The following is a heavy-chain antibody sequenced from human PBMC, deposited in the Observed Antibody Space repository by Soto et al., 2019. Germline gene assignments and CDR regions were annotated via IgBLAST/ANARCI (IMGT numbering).Heavy chain of an antibody. D-gene: IGHD1-1*01. J-gene: IGHJ6*03. CDR3: ATSPIADDRQPLYYLDV. CDR1: GFTFSNYA. Sequence: PGGSLRLSCAASGFTFSNYAMSWVRQAPGKGLEWVSSISGGGGGTQYADSVKGLFTISRDNSKNTLYLQMNSLRAGDTAVYYCATSPIADDRQPLYYLDVWGIGTTVTVSS. V-gene: IGHV3-23*01. CDR2: ISGGGGGT.